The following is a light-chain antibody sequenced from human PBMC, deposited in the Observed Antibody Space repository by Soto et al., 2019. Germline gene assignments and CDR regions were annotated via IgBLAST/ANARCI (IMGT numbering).Light chain of an antibody. CDR2: AAS. J-gene: IGKJ2*02. CDR3: KQYGSSGT. V-gene: IGKV1-27*01. Sequence: DIQITPSPSSPSASVGDRVTITRRASQGISNYLAWYQQKPGKVPKLLIYAASTLQSGVPSRFSGSGSGTDFTLTISSMQPDDFAVYYCKQYGSSGTLGHGKKGEIK. CDR1: QGISNY.